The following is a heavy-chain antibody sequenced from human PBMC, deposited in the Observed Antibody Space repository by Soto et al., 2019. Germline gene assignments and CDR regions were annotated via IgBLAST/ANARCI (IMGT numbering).Heavy chain of an antibody. CDR2: ISGFNGNT. D-gene: IGHD6-25*01. CDR3: AREDAISGRARAFDV. CDR1: GYTFSTYY. V-gene: IGHV1-18*01. J-gene: IGHJ3*01. Sequence: QVRLVQSGTVLTEPGASVKVSCKASGYTFSTYYISWVRQAPGQGLQWLGRISGFNGNTFSPQEVQDRVVRTMDTSTTTAYMELTSLRDADTAVYYCAREDAISGRARAFDVWGQGTLVIVSS.